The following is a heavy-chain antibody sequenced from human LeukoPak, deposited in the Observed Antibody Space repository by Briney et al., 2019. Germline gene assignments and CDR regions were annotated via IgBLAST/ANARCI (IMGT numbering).Heavy chain of an antibody. V-gene: IGHV4-34*01. CDR3: ARTREYYYGMDA. Sequence: KSSETLSLTCAVYGGSFSGYYWSWIRQPPGKGLEWIGEINHSGSTNYNPSLKSRVTISVDTSKNQFSLKLSSVTAADTAVYYCARTREYYYGMDAWGKGTTVTVSS. CDR1: GGSFSGYY. CDR2: INHSGST. J-gene: IGHJ6*04.